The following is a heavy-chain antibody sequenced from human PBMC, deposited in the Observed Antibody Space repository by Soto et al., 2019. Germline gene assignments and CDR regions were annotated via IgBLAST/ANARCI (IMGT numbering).Heavy chain of an antibody. J-gene: IGHJ6*02. CDR1: GGTFSSYA. D-gene: IGHD3-10*01. Sequence: VKVSCKASGGTFSSYAISWVRQAPGQGLEWMGGIIPIFGTANYAQKFQGRVTITADESTSTAYMELSSLRSEDTAVYYCARNTYYYGPGSPYYYGMDVWGQGTTVTVSS. V-gene: IGHV1-69*01. CDR3: ARNTYYYGPGSPYYYGMDV. CDR2: IIPIFGTA.